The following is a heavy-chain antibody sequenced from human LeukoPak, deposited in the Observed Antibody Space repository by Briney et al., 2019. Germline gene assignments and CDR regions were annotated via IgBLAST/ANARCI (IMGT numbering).Heavy chain of an antibody. CDR3: ARDSIAAAGTVDY. D-gene: IGHD6-13*01. V-gene: IGHV4-4*02. Sequence: ASETLSLTCAVSGGSISSSNWWSWVRQPPGKGLEWIGEIYHSGSTNYNPSLKSRVTISVDKSKNQFFLKLSSVTAADTAVYYCARDSIAAAGTVDYWGQGTLVTVSS. CDR2: IYHSGST. J-gene: IGHJ4*02. CDR1: GGSISSSNW.